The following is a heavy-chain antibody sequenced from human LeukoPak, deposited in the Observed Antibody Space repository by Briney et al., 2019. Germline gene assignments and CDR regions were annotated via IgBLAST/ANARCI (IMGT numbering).Heavy chain of an antibody. CDR2: ITGSVGST. CDR3: AKDLVRQWLKAFDI. Sequence: AGGSLRLSCAASVFTFSSYAMSWVRQAPGKGLEWVSAITGSVGSTYYADSVKGRFTISRDNSKNTLYLQMNNLRAEDTAVYYCAKDLVRQWLKAFDIWGQGTMVTVSS. CDR1: VFTFSSYA. D-gene: IGHD6-19*01. V-gene: IGHV3-23*01. J-gene: IGHJ3*02.